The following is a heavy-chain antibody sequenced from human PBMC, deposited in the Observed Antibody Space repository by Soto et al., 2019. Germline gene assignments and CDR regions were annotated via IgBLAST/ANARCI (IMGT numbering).Heavy chain of an antibody. J-gene: IGHJ6*02. CDR1: GFTFSDYD. D-gene: IGHD6-19*01. V-gene: IGHV3-13*01. CDR2: IGTAGNT. Sequence: EVQLVESGGGLILPGGSLRLSCAASGFTFSDYDMHWVRQAAGKGLEWLSSIGTAGNTYYAGSVRGRFTISRDNAKESFHLQMSSLRVADTAVYYCARDRKGGGWDGMDVWGQGTTVTVSS. CDR3: ARDRKGGGWDGMDV.